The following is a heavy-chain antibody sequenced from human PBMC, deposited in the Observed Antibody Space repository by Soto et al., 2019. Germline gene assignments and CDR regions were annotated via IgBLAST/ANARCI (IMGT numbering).Heavy chain of an antibody. CDR3: AMISSSFYFDY. V-gene: IGHV1-24*01. D-gene: IGHD6-6*01. CDR2: FDPEFGEI. Sequence: ASVKVSCKVSGYTLTELSMHWVRQAPGKGLEWMGGFDPEFGEIIYAQKFQGRLTMTEDTSTDTAYMELSSLRSEDTAVYYCAMISSSFYFDYWGQGTLVTVSS. J-gene: IGHJ4*01. CDR1: GYTLTELS.